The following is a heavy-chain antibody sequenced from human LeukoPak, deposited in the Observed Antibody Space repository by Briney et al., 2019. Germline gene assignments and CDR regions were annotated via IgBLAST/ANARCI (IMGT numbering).Heavy chain of an antibody. CDR1: GFTFSSYS. J-gene: IGHJ4*02. CDR3: AKAGSSSWYSELDY. V-gene: IGHV3-30*02. D-gene: IGHD6-13*01. Sequence: GGSLRLSCAASGFTFSSYSMNWVRQAPGKGLEWVAFIRYDGSNKYYADSVKGRFTISRDNSKNTLYLQMNSLRAEDTAVYYCAKAGSSSWYSELDYWGQETLVTVSS. CDR2: IRYDGSNK.